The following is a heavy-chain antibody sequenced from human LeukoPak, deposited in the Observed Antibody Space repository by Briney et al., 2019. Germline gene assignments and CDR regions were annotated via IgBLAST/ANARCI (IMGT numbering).Heavy chain of an antibody. CDR3: AKDSASLGAAAADY. J-gene: IGHJ4*02. Sequence: GGSLRLSCAASGFTFDDYAMHWVRQAPGKGLEWVSGISWNSGSIGYADSVKGRFTISRDNAKNSLYLQMNSLRAEDTALYYCAKDSASLGAAAADYWGQGTLVTVSS. CDR1: GFTFDDYA. D-gene: IGHD6-13*01. CDR2: ISWNSGSI. V-gene: IGHV3-9*01.